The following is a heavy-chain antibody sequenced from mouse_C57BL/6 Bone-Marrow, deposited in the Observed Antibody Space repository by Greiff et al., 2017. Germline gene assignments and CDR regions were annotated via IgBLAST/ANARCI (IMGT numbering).Heavy chain of an antibody. J-gene: IGHJ3*01. Sequence: QVTLKVSGPGILQPSQTLSLTCSFSGFSLSTFGMGVGWIRQPSGKGLEWLAHICWDDDKYYNPALESRLTVSKDTTKNRGFLKIANVDTADTATDYCARRGITKAWFAYWGQGTLVTVSA. CDR3: ARRGITKAWFAY. CDR1: GFSLSTFGMG. V-gene: IGHV8-8*01. CDR2: ICWDDDK. D-gene: IGHD2-4*01.